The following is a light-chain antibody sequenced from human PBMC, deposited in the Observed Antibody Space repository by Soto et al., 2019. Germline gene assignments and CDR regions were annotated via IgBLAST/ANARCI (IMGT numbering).Light chain of an antibody. CDR1: SSDVGGYNY. V-gene: IGLV2-14*01. Sequence: QSALTQPASVSGSPGQSITISCTGTSSDVGGYNYVSWYQQHPGKAPKLMIYDVSSRPSGVSNRFSGSKSGNTASLTISGLQAEDEADYYCSSYTSSSTGGFGTGTKVTVL. J-gene: IGLJ1*01. CDR2: DVS. CDR3: SSYTSSSTGG.